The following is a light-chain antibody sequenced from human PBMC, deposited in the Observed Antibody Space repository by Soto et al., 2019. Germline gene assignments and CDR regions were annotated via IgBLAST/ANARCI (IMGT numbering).Light chain of an antibody. J-gene: IGKJ4*01. CDR1: QSISSS. V-gene: IGKV1-5*01. Sequence: DIQMTQSPSTLSASVGDRVTITCRASQSISSSLAWYQQKPGKAPKLLIYDASSLESGVPPRFSGSGSGTEFTLTISSPQPDDFATYYCQQYGSYPLTFGGGAKVEIK. CDR2: DAS. CDR3: QQYGSYPLT.